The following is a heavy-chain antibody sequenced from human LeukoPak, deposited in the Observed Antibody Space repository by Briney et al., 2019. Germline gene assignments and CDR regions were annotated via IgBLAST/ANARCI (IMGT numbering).Heavy chain of an antibody. J-gene: IGHJ6*02. Sequence: PGRSLRLSCAASGFIFSSYAVHWVRQAPGKGLEWVAVISSDGRHIFYADSVKGRFTISRDNSKNTLYLQMNSLKAEDTALYLCARCGGTCSLPSTSATDVWGQGTTVTVS. CDR3: ARCGGTCSLPSTSATDV. D-gene: IGHD2-21*01. V-gene: IGHV3-30*04. CDR2: ISSDGRHI. CDR1: GFIFSSYA.